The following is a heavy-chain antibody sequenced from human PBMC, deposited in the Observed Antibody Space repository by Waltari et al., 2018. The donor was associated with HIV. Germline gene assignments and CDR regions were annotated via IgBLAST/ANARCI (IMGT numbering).Heavy chain of an antibody. CDR2: IYDSGRT. CDR3: ARDRDGSGALDY. D-gene: IGHD3-10*01. V-gene: IGHV4-31*01. J-gene: IGHJ4*02. CDR1: GGSISNGGYY. Sequence: QVQLQESGPGLAKPSQTLSLTCTVSGGSISNGGYYWSWIRQHPGKGLQWIGYIYDSGRTYYNPSLRSLVTLSVDTSKNQFSLKVKSVTAADTAMYYCARDRDGSGALDYWGQGNLVTVSA.